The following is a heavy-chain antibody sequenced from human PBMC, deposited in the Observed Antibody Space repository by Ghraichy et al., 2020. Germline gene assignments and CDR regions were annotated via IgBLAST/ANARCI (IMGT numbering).Heavy chain of an antibody. CDR3: AREVSQQWLANWFDP. Sequence: SETLSLTCTVSGGSIRSYYWSWIRQPAGKGLEWIGRIYTSGSTNYNPSLKSRVTMSVDTSKNQFSLKLSSVTAADTAVYYCAREVSQQWLANWFDPWGQGTLVTVSS. V-gene: IGHV4-4*07. J-gene: IGHJ5*02. D-gene: IGHD6-19*01. CDR1: GGSIRSYY. CDR2: IYTSGST.